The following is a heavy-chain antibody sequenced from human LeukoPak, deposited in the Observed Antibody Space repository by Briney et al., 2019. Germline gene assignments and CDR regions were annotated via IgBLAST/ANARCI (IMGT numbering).Heavy chain of an antibody. V-gene: IGHV1-69*04. J-gene: IGHJ4*02. CDR3: AIGEGDGYNDFGY. CDR1: GGTFSSYA. D-gene: IGHD5-12*01. CDR2: IIPILGIA. Sequence: SVKVSCKASGGTFSSYAISWVRQTPGQGLEWMGRIIPILGIANYAQKFQGRVTITADKSTSTAYMELSSLRSEDTAVYYCAIGEGDGYNDFGYWGQGTLVTVSS.